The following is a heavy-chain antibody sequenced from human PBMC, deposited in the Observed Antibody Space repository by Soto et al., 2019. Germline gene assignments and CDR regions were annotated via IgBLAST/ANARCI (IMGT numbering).Heavy chain of an antibody. V-gene: IGHV4-31*03. J-gene: IGHJ4*02. CDR3: ARTKCSGGSCYSWSLDY. D-gene: IGHD2-15*01. CDR2: RYYSEST. Sequence: TLSLTCTVSGGSITTGGYYWSWIRQLPGKGLEWIGHRYYSESTYYNPSLKSRVSISLDTSKNQFSLRLSFVTAADTAMYYCARTKCSGGSCYSWSLDYWGQGTPVTVSS. CDR1: GGSITTGGYY.